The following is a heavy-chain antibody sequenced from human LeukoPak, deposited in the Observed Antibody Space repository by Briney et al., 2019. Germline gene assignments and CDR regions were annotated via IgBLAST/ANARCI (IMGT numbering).Heavy chain of an antibody. V-gene: IGHV3-30*03. J-gene: IGHJ4*02. CDR2: ISYNGGKN. CDR1: GFTFNTYG. CDR3: ARADDYIWGTYRSLETYFFEY. D-gene: IGHD3-16*02. Sequence: GGSLRLSCAASGFTFNTYGMHWVRQAPGKGLEWVAAISYNGGKNSYADSAKGRFTISRDASKNILYLQMDSLRTEDTAVYFCARADDYIWGTYRSLETYFFEYWGQGTLVTVSS.